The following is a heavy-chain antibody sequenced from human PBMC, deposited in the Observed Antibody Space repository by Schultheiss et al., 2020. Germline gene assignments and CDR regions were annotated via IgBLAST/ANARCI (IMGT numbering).Heavy chain of an antibody. D-gene: IGHD6-13*01. CDR3: ARVLRDSSSWYPYYYYGMDV. V-gene: IGHV3-53*01. CDR2: IYSGGST. CDR1: GFTVSSNY. J-gene: IGHJ6*04. Sequence: GASLRLSCAASGFTVSSNYMSWVRQATGKGLEWVSIIYSGGSTYYADSVKGRFTISRDNSKNTLYLQMNSLRAEDTAVYYCARVLRDSSSWYPYYYYGMDVWGNGTTVTVAS.